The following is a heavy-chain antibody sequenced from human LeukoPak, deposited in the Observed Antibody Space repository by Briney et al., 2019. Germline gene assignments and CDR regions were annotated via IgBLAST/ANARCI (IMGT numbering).Heavy chain of an antibody. D-gene: IGHD6-19*01. Sequence: KPGRSLRLSCAASGFTFSSYSMNWVRQAPGKGLEWVSSISSSSSYIYYADSVKGRFTISRDNAKNSLYLQMNSLRAEDTAVYYCARDLAVAGRGYYYYMDVWGKGTTVTVSS. CDR3: ARDLAVAGRGYYYYMDV. CDR2: ISSSSSYI. J-gene: IGHJ6*03. CDR1: GFTFSSYS. V-gene: IGHV3-21*01.